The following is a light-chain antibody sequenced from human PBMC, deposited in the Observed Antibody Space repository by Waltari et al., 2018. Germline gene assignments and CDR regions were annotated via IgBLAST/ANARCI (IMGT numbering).Light chain of an antibody. Sequence: DIQMTQSPSTLSASIGDRVTITCRASQSISSWLAWYQQKPGKAPKLLIYKASSLESGVPSRFSGSGSGTEFTLTISSLQPEDVAVYFCQQYYSAPITFGGGTKVEIK. CDR2: KAS. CDR3: QQYYSAPIT. CDR1: QSISSW. V-gene: IGKV1-5*03. J-gene: IGKJ4*01.